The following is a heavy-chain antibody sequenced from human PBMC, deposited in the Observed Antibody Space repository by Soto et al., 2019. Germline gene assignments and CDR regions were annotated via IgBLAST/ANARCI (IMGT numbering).Heavy chain of an antibody. V-gene: IGHV4-34*01. CDR3: ARSFGWYAFDQ. J-gene: IGHJ4*02. CDR1: GGSFGGYY. D-gene: IGHD6-19*01. Sequence: PSETLPLTSAAYGGSFGGYYWSWIRQPPGKGLEWIGEINHSGSTNYNPSLKSRVTISVDKSKNQFSLNLSSVTAADTAVYFCARSFGWYAFDQWGQGTLVTVSS. CDR2: INHSGST.